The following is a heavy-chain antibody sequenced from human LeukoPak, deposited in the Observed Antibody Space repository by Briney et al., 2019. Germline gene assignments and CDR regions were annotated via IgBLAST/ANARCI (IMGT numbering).Heavy chain of an antibody. CDR1: GGSFSGYY. J-gene: IGHJ4*02. D-gene: IGHD3-10*01. Sequence: SETLSLTCAAYGGSFSGYYWSWLRQPPGKGLEWIGEINHSGSTNYNPSLKSRVTISVDTSKNQFSLKLSPVTAADTAVYYCARLYYGSGSPFDYWGQGTLVTVSS. CDR2: INHSGST. V-gene: IGHV4-34*01. CDR3: ARLYYGSGSPFDY.